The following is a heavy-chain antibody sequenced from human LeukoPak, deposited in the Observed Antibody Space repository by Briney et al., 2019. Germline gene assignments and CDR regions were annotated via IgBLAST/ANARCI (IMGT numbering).Heavy chain of an antibody. J-gene: IGHJ4*02. D-gene: IGHD5-18*01. CDR2: IYYSRST. Sequence: SETLSLTCTVSGGSISSYYWSWIRQPPGKGLEWIGYIYYSRSTNYNPSLKSRVTISVDTSKNQFSLKLSSVTAADTAVYYCARGDTAMVNYFDYWGQGTLVTVSS. V-gene: IGHV4-59*01. CDR3: ARGDTAMVNYFDY. CDR1: GGSISSYY.